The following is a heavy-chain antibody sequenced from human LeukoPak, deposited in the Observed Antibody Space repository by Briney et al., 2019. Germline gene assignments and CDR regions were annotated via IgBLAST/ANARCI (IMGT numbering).Heavy chain of an antibody. CDR3: ATAGRAHYYGDYSIDY. CDR1: GYSISSGYY. D-gene: IGHD4-17*01. J-gene: IGHJ4*02. Sequence: PSETLSLTCAVSGYSISSGYYWGWIRQPPGKGLEWIGSIYHSGSTYYNPSLKSRVTISVDTSKNQFSLKLSSVTAADTAVYYCATAGRAHYYGDYSIDYWGQGTLVTVSS. CDR2: IYHSGST. V-gene: IGHV4-38-2*01.